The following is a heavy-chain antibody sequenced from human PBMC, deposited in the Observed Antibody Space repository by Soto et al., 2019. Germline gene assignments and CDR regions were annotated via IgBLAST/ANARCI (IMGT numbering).Heavy chain of an antibody. Sequence: EVQLLESGGGLVQPGESLRLSCAACGFTFSSYAMSWVRQAPEKGLEWVSVISGSDDSTYYADSVKGRFTISRDNSKNTLYLQMNSLRAEDTAVYYCAKRSSSSTFDYWGQGTLVTVSS. D-gene: IGHD6-6*01. J-gene: IGHJ4*02. CDR2: ISGSDDST. CDR1: GFTFSSYA. CDR3: AKRSSSSTFDY. V-gene: IGHV3-23*01.